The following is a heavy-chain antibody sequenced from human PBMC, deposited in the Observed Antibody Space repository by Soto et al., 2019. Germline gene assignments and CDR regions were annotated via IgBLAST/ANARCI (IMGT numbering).Heavy chain of an antibody. Sequence: GGSMRLSCAASGFTFSDYYMSWIRQAPGKGLEWVSYISSSGSTIYYADSVKGRFTISRDNAKNSLYLQRNSLRAEDTAVYYCARGVSPVLLWFGELFNWFDPWGQGTLVTVSS. CDR3: ARGVSPVLLWFGELFNWFDP. V-gene: IGHV3-11*01. CDR2: ISSSGSTI. CDR1: GFTFSDYY. D-gene: IGHD3-10*01. J-gene: IGHJ5*02.